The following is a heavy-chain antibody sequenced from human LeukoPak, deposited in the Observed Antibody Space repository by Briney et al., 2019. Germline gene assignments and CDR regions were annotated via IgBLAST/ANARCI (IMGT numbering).Heavy chain of an antibody. D-gene: IGHD1/OR15-1a*01. CDR2: ISSNGGST. J-gene: IGHJ5*02. Sequence: GGSLRLSCAASGFTFSSYAMHWVRQAPGKGLEYVSAISSNGGSTYYANSVKGRFTISRDNSKNTLYLQMGSLRAEGMAVYYCASSTIGWFDPWGQGTLVTVSS. CDR3: ASSTIGWFDP. V-gene: IGHV3-64*01. CDR1: GFTFSSYA.